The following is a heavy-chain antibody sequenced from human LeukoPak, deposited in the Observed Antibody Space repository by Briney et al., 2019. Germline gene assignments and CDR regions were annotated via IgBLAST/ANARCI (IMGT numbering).Heavy chain of an antibody. CDR1: GFTFSSYA. V-gene: IGHV3-23*01. D-gene: IGHD6-19*01. CDR3: AKGKDLQWPASYYFDY. CDR2: ISGSAGST. Sequence: GGSLRLSCAASGFTFSSYAMSWVRQAPGKGLEWVSAISGSAGSTYYADSVKGRFTISRDNSKNTLYLQMNSLRAEDTAVYYCAKGKDLQWPASYYFDYWGQGTLVTVSS. J-gene: IGHJ4*02.